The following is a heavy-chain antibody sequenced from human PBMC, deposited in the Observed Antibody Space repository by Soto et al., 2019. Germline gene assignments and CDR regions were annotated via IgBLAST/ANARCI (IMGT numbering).Heavy chain of an antibody. J-gene: IGHJ4*02. CDR1: GGSFSGYY. CDR3: ARDKITGLFDY. V-gene: IGHV4-34*01. D-gene: IGHD2-8*02. CDR2: INHSGST. Sequence: QVQLQQWGAGLLKPSETLSLTCAVYGGSFSGYYWTWIRQPPGTGLEWIGEINHSGSTNYNPSLKSRVTISVDPSKNQFALKLTSVTAAGTAVYYCARDKITGLFDYWGQGNLVTVSS.